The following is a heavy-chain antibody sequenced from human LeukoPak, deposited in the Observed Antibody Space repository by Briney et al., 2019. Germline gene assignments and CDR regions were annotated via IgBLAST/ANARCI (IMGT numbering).Heavy chain of an antibody. CDR2: IYHSGST. V-gene: IGHV4-59*12. D-gene: IGHD3-3*01. CDR3: ARERSGSEIFARSFDI. Sequence: SETLSLTCTVSGGSISSYYWGWIRQPPGKGLEWIGSIYHSGSTNYNPSLKSRITISVDKSKNQFSLKLSSVTAADTAVYYCARERSGSEIFARSFDIWGQGTMVTVSS. CDR1: GGSISSYY. J-gene: IGHJ3*02.